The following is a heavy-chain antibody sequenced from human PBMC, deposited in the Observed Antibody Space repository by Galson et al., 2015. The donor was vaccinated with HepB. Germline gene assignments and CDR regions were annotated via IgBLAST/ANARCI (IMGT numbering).Heavy chain of an antibody. CDR1: GFTFSSYA. CDR3: AYAVGATVWYYYYGMDV. J-gene: IGHJ6*02. Sequence: SLRLSCAASGFTFSSYAMSWVRQTPGKGLEWVSAISGSGGSTYYADSVKGRFTISRDNSKNTLYLQMNSLRAEDTAVYYCAYAVGATVWYYYYGMDVWGQGTTVTVSS. V-gene: IGHV3-23*01. CDR2: ISGSGGST. D-gene: IGHD1-26*01.